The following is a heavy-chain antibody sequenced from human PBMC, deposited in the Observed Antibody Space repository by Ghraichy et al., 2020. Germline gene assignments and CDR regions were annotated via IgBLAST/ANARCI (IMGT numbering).Heavy chain of an antibody. D-gene: IGHD6-13*01. CDR3: ASLQQLAHFDY. Sequence: GSLSLTCTVSGGSVSSGRYYWSWIRQPPGKGLEWIAYIYYSGSTNYNPSLKSRVTMSVDTSKNQFSLKLSSVTAADTAVYYCASLQQLAHFDYWGQGTLVTVSS. J-gene: IGHJ4*02. V-gene: IGHV4-61*01. CDR2: IYYSGST. CDR1: GGSVSSGRYY.